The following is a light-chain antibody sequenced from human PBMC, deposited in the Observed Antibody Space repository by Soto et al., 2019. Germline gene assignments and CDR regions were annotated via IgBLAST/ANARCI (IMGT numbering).Light chain of an antibody. V-gene: IGLV2-14*01. CDR2: AVS. CDR3: SSYTSSSTLDV. Sequence: QSALTQPASVSGSPGQSITISCTGTSSDVGGYNYVSWYQQHPGKAPKLLIYAVSNRPSGVSNRFSGSKSGNTASLTISGLQAEDEADYYCSSYTSSSTLDVFGSGTQLTVL. CDR1: SSDVGGYNY. J-gene: IGLJ7*01.